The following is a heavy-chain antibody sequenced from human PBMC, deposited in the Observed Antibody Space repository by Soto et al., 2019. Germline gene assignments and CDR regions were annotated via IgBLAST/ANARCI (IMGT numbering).Heavy chain of an antibody. CDR3: ARVLAAAGPFDY. J-gene: IGHJ4*02. D-gene: IGHD6-13*01. V-gene: IGHV1-69*13. Sequence: ASVKVSCKASGGTFSSYAISWVRQAPGQGLEWMGGIIPIFGTANYAQKFQGRVTITADESTSTAYMELSSLRSEDTAVYYCARVLAAAGPFDYWGQGTLVTVSS. CDR1: GGTFSSYA. CDR2: IIPIFGTA.